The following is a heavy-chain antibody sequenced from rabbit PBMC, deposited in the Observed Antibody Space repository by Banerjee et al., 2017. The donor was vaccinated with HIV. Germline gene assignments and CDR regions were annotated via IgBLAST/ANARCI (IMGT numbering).Heavy chain of an antibody. D-gene: IGHD7-1*01. V-gene: IGHV1S45*01. Sequence: QEQLVESGGDLVKPEGSLTLTCTASGFTLSNSNWICWVRQAPGKGLEWIGCIYGDSSGTTYYASWAKGRFTISKTSSTTVTLQMTSLTAADTATYFCARHSTGYGIALWGPGTLVTVS. CDR3: ARHSTGYGIAL. CDR2: IYGDSSGTT. J-gene: IGHJ4*01. CDR1: GFTLSNSNW.